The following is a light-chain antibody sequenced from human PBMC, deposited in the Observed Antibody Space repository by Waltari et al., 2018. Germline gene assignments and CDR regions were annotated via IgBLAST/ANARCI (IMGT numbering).Light chain of an antibody. J-gene: IGLJ2*01. V-gene: IGLV1-44*01. CDR1: SSNIGSNT. CDR2: SNN. Sequence: QSVLTQPPSASGTPGQRVTISCSGSSSNIGSNTVNWYQQLPGTAPNLRIYSNNQRPSGVPDRFSGSKAGTSASLAISGLQSEDEADYYCTAWDDSLKTVIFGGGTKLTVL. CDR3: TAWDDSLKTVI.